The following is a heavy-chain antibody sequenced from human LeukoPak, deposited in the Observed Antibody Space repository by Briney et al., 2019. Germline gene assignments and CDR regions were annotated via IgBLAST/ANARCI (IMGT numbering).Heavy chain of an antibody. CDR2: INPSGGST. Sequence: AAVKVSCKASGYTFTSYYMHWVRQAPVQGLEWMGIINPSGGSTSYAQKFQGRVTMTRDTSTSTVYMELSSLRSEDTAVYYCARDHQWVFDYWGQGTLVTVSS. CDR1: GYTFTSYY. V-gene: IGHV1-46*01. D-gene: IGHD1-26*01. J-gene: IGHJ4*02. CDR3: ARDHQWVFDY.